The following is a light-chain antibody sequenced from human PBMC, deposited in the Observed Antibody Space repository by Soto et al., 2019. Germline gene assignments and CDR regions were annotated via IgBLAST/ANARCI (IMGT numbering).Light chain of an antibody. Sequence: QSVLTQPASVSGSPGPSITISCTGTSSDVGGYNYVSWYQLHPGSAPKLIIYEVSHRPSGASNHFSGYKSGNTASLTISGLQAEGEADYYCSSYTSTSTPCVFGTGTKVTVL. J-gene: IGLJ1*01. CDR2: EVS. V-gene: IGLV2-14*01. CDR3: SSYTSTSTPCV. CDR1: SSDVGGYNY.